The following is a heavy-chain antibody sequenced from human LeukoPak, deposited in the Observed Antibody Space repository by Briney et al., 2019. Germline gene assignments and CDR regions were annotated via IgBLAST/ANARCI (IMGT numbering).Heavy chain of an antibody. V-gene: IGHV4-34*01. CDR2: INHSGST. CDR3: ARARRVPARYLDL. J-gene: IGHJ2*01. D-gene: IGHD4/OR15-4a*01. CDR1: GGSFSGYY. Sequence: PSETLSLTCAVYGGSFSGYYWSWIRQPPGKGLEWIGEINHSGSTNYNPSLKSRVTLSVDTSKNQFSLKLSSVTAADTAVYYCARARRVPARYLDLWGRGTLVTVSS.